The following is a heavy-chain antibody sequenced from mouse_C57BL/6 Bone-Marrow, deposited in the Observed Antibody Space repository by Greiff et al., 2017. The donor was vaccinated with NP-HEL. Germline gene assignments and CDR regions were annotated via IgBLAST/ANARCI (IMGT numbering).Heavy chain of an antibody. V-gene: IGHV5-16*01. CDR3: ARDSSSTPFAY. CDR2: INYDGSST. CDR1: GFTFSDYY. Sequence: EVKLMESEAGLVQPGSSMKLPCTVSGFTFSDYYLAWVLQVPEKGLEWVANINYDGSSTYYLDSLKSRFTISRDNAKNLLYLQMSGLNTEDTATYYCARDSSSTPFAYWGQGTLVTVSA. J-gene: IGHJ3*01. D-gene: IGHD1-1*01.